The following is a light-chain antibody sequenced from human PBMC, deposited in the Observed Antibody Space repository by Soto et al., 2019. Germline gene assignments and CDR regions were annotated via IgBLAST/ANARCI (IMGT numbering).Light chain of an antibody. V-gene: IGKV3-11*01. Sequence: EIVLTQSPATLSLSPGERATLSCRASQNVANYLDWYQQKPGQAPRLLIYESSNRATGIAARFSGSGSGTDFTLTISSLEPEDVAVYYCQQRSQWPPLTFGQGTRLEIK. CDR3: QQRSQWPPLT. CDR2: ESS. J-gene: IGKJ5*01. CDR1: QNVANY.